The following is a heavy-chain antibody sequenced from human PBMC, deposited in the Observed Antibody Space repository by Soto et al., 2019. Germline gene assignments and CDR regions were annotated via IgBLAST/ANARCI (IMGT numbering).Heavy chain of an antibody. V-gene: IGHV1-18*04. Sequence: QVQLVQSGAEVKKPGASVKVSCKASGYNFMRYGFTWVRQAPGQCLEWMGWINVDNGETKYPQKIQGRVTMTTDTSTSTVYMELRSLTSDDTAVYYCASWISGGYSDWFDPWGHGTLVTVSS. CDR2: INVDNGET. CDR1: GYNFMRYG. D-gene: IGHD1-26*01. J-gene: IGHJ5*02. CDR3: ASWISGGYSDWFDP.